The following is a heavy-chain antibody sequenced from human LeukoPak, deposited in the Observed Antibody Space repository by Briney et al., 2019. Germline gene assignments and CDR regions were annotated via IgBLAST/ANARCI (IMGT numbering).Heavy chain of an antibody. CDR1: EFTFRSYP. D-gene: IGHD6-25*01. V-gene: IGHV3-30*04. J-gene: IGHJ5*02. CDR3: ARGAFSGQGFDP. Sequence: GGSLRLSCAASEFTFRSYPLHWVRQAPGKGLEWVAVISYDGSNIYYADSTKGRFTISRDNSKNTLYLQINSLRAEDTAVYFCARGAFSGQGFDPWGQRTLVTVSS. CDR2: ISYDGSNI.